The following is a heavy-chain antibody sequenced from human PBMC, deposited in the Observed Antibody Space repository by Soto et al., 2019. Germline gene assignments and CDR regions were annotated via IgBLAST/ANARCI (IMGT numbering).Heavy chain of an antibody. CDR2: INPNSGGT. Sequence: ASVKVSCEASGYTFTGYYMHWVRQAPGQGLEWMGWINPNSGGTNYAQKFQGRVTMTRDTSISTAYMELSRLRSDDTAVYYCARGSSGCYAQLCYYYGMDVCGPATTLTVS. D-gene: IGHD6-19*01. CDR1: GYTFTGYY. CDR3: ARGSSGCYAQLCYYYGMDV. V-gene: IGHV1-2*02. J-gene: IGHJ6*02.